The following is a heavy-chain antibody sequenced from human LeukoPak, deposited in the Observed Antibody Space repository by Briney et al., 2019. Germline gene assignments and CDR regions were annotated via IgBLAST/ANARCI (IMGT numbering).Heavy chain of an antibody. CDR2: IYYSGST. Sequence: SETLSLTCTVSGGSISSSSYYWGWIRQPPGKGLEWIGSIYYSGSTYYNPSLKSRVTISVDTSKNQFSLKLSSVTAADTAVYYCARGEWLRLRGVGYWGQGTLVTVSS. D-gene: IGHD5-12*01. V-gene: IGHV4-39*07. CDR3: ARGEWLRLRGVGY. CDR1: GGSISSSSYY. J-gene: IGHJ4*02.